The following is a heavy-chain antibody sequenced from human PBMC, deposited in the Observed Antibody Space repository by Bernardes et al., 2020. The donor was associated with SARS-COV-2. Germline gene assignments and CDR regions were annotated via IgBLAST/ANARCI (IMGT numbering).Heavy chain of an antibody. CDR2: IRSKTNNYAT. D-gene: IGHD3-22*01. CDR1: GFMFSVSA. Sequence: GGSLRLSCTASGFMFSVSAVHWVRQASGKGLEWVGRIRSKTNNYATAYGASVKGRFTISRDDSNNTAYLQLNSLKTEDSAIYYCSKQRSSGSDIWGQGTMVTVSS. J-gene: IGHJ3*02. CDR3: SKQRSSGSDI. V-gene: IGHV3-73*01.